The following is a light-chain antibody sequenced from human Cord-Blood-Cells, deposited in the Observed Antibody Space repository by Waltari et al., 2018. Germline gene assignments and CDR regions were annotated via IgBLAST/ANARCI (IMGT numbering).Light chain of an antibody. V-gene: IGLV2-8*01. CDR2: EVS. CDR1: SSDVGAYNS. J-gene: IGLJ1*01. Sequence: QSALTQPPSASGSPGPSVTISCTGPSSDVGAYNSLSWYQQHPGKAPKLLIYEVSKRPAGVPERLACSESGNTASLTVSGLQAEDEADYYCSSYAGSNNYVFGTGTKVTVL. CDR3: SSYAGSNNYV.